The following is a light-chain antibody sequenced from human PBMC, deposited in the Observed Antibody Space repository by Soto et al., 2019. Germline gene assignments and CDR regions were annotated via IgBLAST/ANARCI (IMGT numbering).Light chain of an antibody. CDR2: EVS. CDR1: SSDVGGYNY. V-gene: IGLV2-14*01. CDR3: SSYTSSSTGV. Sequence: QSALTQPASASGSPGQSITISCTGTSSDVGGYNYVSWYQQHPGKAPKLMIYEVSNRPSGVSNRFSGSKSGNTASLTISGLQAEDEADYYCSSYTSSSTGVFGGGTQLTVL. J-gene: IGLJ2*01.